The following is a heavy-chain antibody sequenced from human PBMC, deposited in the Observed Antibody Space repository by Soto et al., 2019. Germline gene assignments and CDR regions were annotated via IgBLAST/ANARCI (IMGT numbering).Heavy chain of an antibody. CDR1: GFTVSSNY. CDR3: ARDALWKGSCISTSCYASGYYYYYYGMDV. Sequence: GGSLRLSCAASGFTVSSNYMSWVRQAPGKGLEWVSVIYSGGSTYYADSVKGRFTISRDNSKNTLYLQMNSLRAEDTAVYYCARDALWKGSCISTSCYASGYYYYYYGMDVWGQGTTVTVSS. V-gene: IGHV3-66*01. J-gene: IGHJ6*02. CDR2: IYSGGST. D-gene: IGHD2-2*01.